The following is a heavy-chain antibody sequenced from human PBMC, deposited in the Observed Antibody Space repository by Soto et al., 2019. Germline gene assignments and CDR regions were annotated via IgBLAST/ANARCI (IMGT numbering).Heavy chain of an antibody. D-gene: IGHD3-16*01. J-gene: IGHJ5*02. CDR2: INPAGTIT. Sequence: MQMVESGGGSVQPGGSLRLSCAASGFPFSHYWMHWVRQTPGKGLVWVSRINPAGTITNYADSVEGRFTISRDNADSALFLQMNSLSDEVTAIYYCTSDTFGLRDTWGQGTLVTVSS. CDR3: TSDTFGLRDT. V-gene: IGHV3-74*01. CDR1: GFPFSHYW.